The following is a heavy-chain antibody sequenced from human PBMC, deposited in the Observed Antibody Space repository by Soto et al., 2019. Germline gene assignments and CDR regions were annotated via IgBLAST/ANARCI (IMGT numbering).Heavy chain of an antibody. Sequence: SETLSLTCTVSGGSISSSSYYWGWIRQPPGKGLEWIGSIYYSGSTYYNPSLKSRVTISVDTSKNQFSLKLRSVTAADTAVYYCARHNIHYYGSGSYSNDWGQGTLVTVSS. CDR1: GGSISSSSYY. D-gene: IGHD3-10*01. J-gene: IGHJ4*02. CDR3: ARHNIHYYGSGSYSND. V-gene: IGHV4-39*01. CDR2: IYYSGST.